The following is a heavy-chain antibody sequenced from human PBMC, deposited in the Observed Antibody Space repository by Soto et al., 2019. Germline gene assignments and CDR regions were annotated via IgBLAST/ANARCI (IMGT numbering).Heavy chain of an antibody. J-gene: IGHJ5*02. CDR3: ARDRSYSSGPYNWFDP. CDR1: GGALSGYY. V-gene: IGHV4-34*01. CDR2: INHSGST. Sequence: PSETLSLTCAVYGGALSGYYWTWIRPPPGTGLEWIGEINHSGSTNYNPSLKSRVTISVDTSKNQFSLKLSSVTAADTAVYYCARDRSYSSGPYNWFDPWGQGTLVTVSS. D-gene: IGHD3-22*01.